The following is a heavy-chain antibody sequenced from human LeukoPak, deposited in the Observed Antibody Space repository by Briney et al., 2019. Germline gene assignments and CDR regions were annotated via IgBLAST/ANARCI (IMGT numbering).Heavy chain of an antibody. CDR1: GFTFSSYG. Sequence: PGGSLRLSCAASGFTFSSYGMHWVRQAPGKGLEWVAVIWYDGSNKYYADSVKGRFTISRDNPKNTLYLQMNSLRAEDTAVYYCASNYDSSGNAGYWGQGTLVTVSS. V-gene: IGHV3-33*01. J-gene: IGHJ4*02. D-gene: IGHD3-22*01. CDR3: ASNYDSSGNAGY. CDR2: IWYDGSNK.